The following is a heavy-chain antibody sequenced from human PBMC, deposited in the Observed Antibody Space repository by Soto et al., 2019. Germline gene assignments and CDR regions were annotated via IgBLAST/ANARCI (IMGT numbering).Heavy chain of an antibody. J-gene: IGHJ3*01. Sequence: GGSLRLSCAASGFTFSSSEMYWVRQAPGKWLEWVSYIHPGGQIIFYADSVKGRFTISRDNAKNSVYLQMNNLRAEDTAVYYCARRGSSWGQGXMVTV. D-gene: IGHD2-2*01. CDR3: ARRGSS. V-gene: IGHV3-48*03. CDR2: IHPGGQII. CDR1: GFTFSSSE.